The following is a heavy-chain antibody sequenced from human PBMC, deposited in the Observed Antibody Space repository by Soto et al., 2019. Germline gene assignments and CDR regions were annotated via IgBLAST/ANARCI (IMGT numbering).Heavy chain of an antibody. CDR1: GFTFSSYG. Sequence: QVQLVESGGGVVQPGRSLRLSCAASGFTFSSYGMHWVRQAPGKGLEWVAVISYDGSNKYYADSVKGRFTISRDNSKNTLYLQMNSLRAEDTAVYYCAKDAEFDSSGYYYYYGMDVWSQGTTVTVSS. V-gene: IGHV3-30*18. D-gene: IGHD3-22*01. CDR2: ISYDGSNK. J-gene: IGHJ6*02. CDR3: AKDAEFDSSGYYYYYGMDV.